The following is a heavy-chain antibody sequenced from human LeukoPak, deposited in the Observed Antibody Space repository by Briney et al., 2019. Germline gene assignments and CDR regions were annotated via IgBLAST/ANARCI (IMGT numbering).Heavy chain of an antibody. Sequence: GGSLRLSCAASGFTFSSYSMNWVRQAPGKGLEWVSSISSSSGYIYYADSVKGRFTISRDNAKNSLYLQMNSLRAEDTAVYYCARDHYDSSANFDYWGQGTLVTVSS. CDR3: ARDHYDSSANFDY. CDR2: ISSSSGYI. V-gene: IGHV3-21*01. J-gene: IGHJ4*02. D-gene: IGHD3-22*01. CDR1: GFTFSSYS.